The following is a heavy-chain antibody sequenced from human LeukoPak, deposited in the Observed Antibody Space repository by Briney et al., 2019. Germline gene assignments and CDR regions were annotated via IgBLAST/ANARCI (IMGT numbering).Heavy chain of an antibody. CDR3: ARGGTRRIAVAGGMGY. J-gene: IGHJ4*02. Sequence: ASVKVSCKASGYTFTGYYMHWVRQAPGQGLEWMGWINPNSGGTNYAQKFQGRVTVTRDTSISTAYMELSRLRSDDTAVYYCARGGTRRIAVAGGMGYWGQGTLVTVSS. V-gene: IGHV1-2*02. D-gene: IGHD6-19*01. CDR1: GYTFTGYY. CDR2: INPNSGGT.